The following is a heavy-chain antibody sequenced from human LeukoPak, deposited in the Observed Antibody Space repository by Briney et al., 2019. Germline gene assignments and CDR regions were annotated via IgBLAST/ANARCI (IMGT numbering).Heavy chain of an antibody. CDR3: AREEDIVVVPAAIGAFDI. CDR2: IIPIFGTA. CDR1: GGTFSSYA. D-gene: IGHD2-2*02. V-gene: IGHV1-69*13. Sequence: ASVKVSCKASGGTFSSYAISWVRQAPGQGLEWMGGIIPIFGTANYAQKFQGRVTITADESTSTAHMELSSLRSEDTAVYYCAREEDIVVVPAAIGAFDIWGQGTMVTVSS. J-gene: IGHJ3*02.